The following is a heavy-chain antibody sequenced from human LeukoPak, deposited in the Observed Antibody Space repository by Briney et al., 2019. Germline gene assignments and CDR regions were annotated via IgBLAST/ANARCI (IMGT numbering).Heavy chain of an antibody. CDR2: IYYSGTT. J-gene: IGHJ4*02. CDR1: GGSISGSSYY. V-gene: IGHV4-39*07. CDR3: ARGLVVPAATSAYFDY. D-gene: IGHD2-2*01. Sequence: SETLSLTCTVSGGSISGSSYYSGWIRQPPGKGLEWIGHIYYSGTTYYNPSLESRVTISVDTSKNQFSLKLSSVTAADTAVYYCARGLVVPAATSAYFDYWGQGTLVTVSS.